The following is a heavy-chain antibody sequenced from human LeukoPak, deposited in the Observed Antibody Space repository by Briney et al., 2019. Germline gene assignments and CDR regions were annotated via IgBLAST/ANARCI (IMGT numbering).Heavy chain of an antibody. CDR1: GVTLSSYA. CDR3: AKDRRVGASYWYFDL. Sequence: GGSLRLSCAASGVTLSSYAMSWARLAPGKGLEWVSGISSSGSGGNTYYADSVKGRFTISRDSSKNTLFLHMNTLRAEDTAIYYCAKDRRVGASYWYFDLWGRGTLVTVSS. J-gene: IGHJ2*01. V-gene: IGHV3-23*01. D-gene: IGHD1-26*01. CDR2: ISSSGSGGNT.